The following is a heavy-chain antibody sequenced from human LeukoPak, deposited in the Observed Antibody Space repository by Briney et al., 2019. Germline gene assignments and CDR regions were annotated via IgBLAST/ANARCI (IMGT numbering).Heavy chain of an antibody. CDR3: ARTAYYYDSSGYYYDLDYYYYYMDV. CDR1: GGTFSSYA. J-gene: IGHJ6*03. D-gene: IGHD3-22*01. V-gene: IGHV1-69*06. CDR2: IIPIFGTA. Sequence: ASVKVSCKASGGTFSSYAISWVRQAPGQGLEWMGGIIPIFGTANYAQKFQGRVTITADKSTSTAYMELSSLRPEDTAVYYCARTAYYYDSSGYYYDLDYYYYYMDVWGKGTTVTVSS.